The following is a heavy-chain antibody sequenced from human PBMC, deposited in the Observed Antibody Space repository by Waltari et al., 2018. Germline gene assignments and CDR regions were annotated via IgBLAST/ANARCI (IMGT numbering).Heavy chain of an antibody. Sequence: QVQVLQSGAEVKKPGASVKISCPASGYHFPNFAVHWVRLAPGQKFEWLGWVNVGVGSTKTSQKFNDRLTFTKDTSATTVYMELRGLTSQDTAVYYCATRHLLQGLVETAYWGQGTQVNVST. D-gene: IGHD1-26*01. CDR1: GYHFPNFA. CDR3: ATRHLLQGLVETAY. CDR2: VNVGVGST. V-gene: IGHV1-3*01. J-gene: IGHJ4*02.